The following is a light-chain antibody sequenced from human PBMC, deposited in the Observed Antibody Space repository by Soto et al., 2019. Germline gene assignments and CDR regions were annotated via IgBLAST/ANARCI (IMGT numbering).Light chain of an antibody. Sequence: HSVLTQPPAASGTPGQRVTISCSGSTSNIGSNFVYWYQHLPGTAPKLLIYRNKQPPSGVPDRFSGSKSGTSASLAISGLRSEDDADYYCAEWDDRLRGRVFGGVTKLTVL. V-gene: IGLV1-47*01. CDR3: AEWDDRLRGRV. J-gene: IGLJ3*02. CDR2: RNK. CDR1: TSNIGSNF.